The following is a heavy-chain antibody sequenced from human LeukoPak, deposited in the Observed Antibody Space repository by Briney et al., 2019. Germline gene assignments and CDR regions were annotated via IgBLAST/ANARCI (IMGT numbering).Heavy chain of an antibody. CDR1: GGSMSGSY. CDR2: IYFTGSS. J-gene: IGHJ6*02. V-gene: IGHV4-4*09. CDR3: AKGSGSHYGMDV. Sequence: PSEALSLTCIVSGGSMSGSYWSWIRQPPGKGLEWLGNIYFTGSSKSNPSLKSRVTISLDTSKNQFSLRLASVTAADTAVYYCAKGSGSHYGMDVWGQGTTVTVSS. D-gene: IGHD3-10*01.